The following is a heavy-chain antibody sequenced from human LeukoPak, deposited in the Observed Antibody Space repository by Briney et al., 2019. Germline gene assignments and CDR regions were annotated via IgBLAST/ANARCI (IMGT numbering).Heavy chain of an antibody. D-gene: IGHD3-3*01. Sequence: ASVKVSCKASGYTFTNYYMHWVRQAPGQGLEWMGIINPSGGSTSYAQKFQGRVTMTRDTSTSTVYMELSSLRSEDTAVYYCARELRDKGSYDFWSGYYTYYYYGMDGWGQGTTVTVSS. CDR2: INPSGGST. V-gene: IGHV1-46*01. CDR1: GYTFTNYY. CDR3: ARELRDKGSYDFWSGYYTYYYYGMDG. J-gene: IGHJ6*02.